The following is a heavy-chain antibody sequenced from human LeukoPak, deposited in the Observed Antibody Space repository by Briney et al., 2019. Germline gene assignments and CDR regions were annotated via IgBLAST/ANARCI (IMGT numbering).Heavy chain of an antibody. V-gene: IGHV3-53*01. CDR2: IYSGGST. J-gene: IGHJ3*02. D-gene: IGHD1/OR15-1a*01. Sequence: GGSLRLSCAASGFTFSSYGMHWVRQAPGKGLEWVSVIYSGGSTYYADSVKGRFTISRDNSKNTVYLQMNSLRAEDTAVYYCARNIWNTFDIWGQGTMVTVSS. CDR3: ARNIWNTFDI. CDR1: GFTFSSYG.